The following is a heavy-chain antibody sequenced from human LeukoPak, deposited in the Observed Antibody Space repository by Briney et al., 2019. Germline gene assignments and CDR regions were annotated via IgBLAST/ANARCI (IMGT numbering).Heavy chain of an antibody. Sequence: ASVKVSCKASGYTFTSYDINWVRQATGQGLEWMGWMNPNSGNTGYAQKFQGRVTITRNTSISTAYMELSSLRSEDTVVYYCARGPYGSGSLDYWGQGTLVTVSS. CDR3: ARGPYGSGSLDY. D-gene: IGHD3-10*01. V-gene: IGHV1-8*03. CDR1: GYTFTSYD. J-gene: IGHJ4*02. CDR2: MNPNSGNT.